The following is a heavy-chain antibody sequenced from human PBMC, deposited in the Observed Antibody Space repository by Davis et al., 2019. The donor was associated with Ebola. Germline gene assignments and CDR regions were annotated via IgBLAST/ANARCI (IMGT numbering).Heavy chain of an antibody. CDR2: INHSGST. D-gene: IGHD5-12*01. CDR3: ARGGLWLHKFDY. V-gene: IGHV4-34*01. Sequence: SETLSLTCAVSGGSFSGYYWSWIRQPPGKGLEWIGEINHSGSTNYNPSLKSRVTISVDTSKNQFSLKLSSVTAADTAVYYCARGGLWLHKFDYWGQGTLVTVSS. CDR1: GGSFSGYY. J-gene: IGHJ4*02.